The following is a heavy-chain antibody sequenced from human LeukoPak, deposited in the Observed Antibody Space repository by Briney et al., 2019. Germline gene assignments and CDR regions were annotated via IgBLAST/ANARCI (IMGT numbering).Heavy chain of an antibody. CDR3: AKDGSGGVFGMDV. V-gene: IGHV3-23*01. J-gene: IGHJ6*02. CDR1: GFTFRSYA. CDR2: ISGSSGST. D-gene: IGHD2-15*01. Sequence: PGGSLRLSCAASGFTFRSYAMSWVRPNPGKGLEWVSAISGSSGSTYYADSVKGRFTISRDNTKNTLYLQMNSLRAEDTAVYYCAKDGSGGVFGMDVWGQGTTVTVSS.